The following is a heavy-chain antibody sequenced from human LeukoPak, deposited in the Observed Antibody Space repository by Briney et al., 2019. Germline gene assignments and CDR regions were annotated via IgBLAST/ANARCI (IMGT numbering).Heavy chain of an antibody. CDR1: GGSINNYY. Sequence: SETLPLICTVSGGSINNYYWSWIRQPPGKGLEWMGYIYYSGSNKYNPSLKSRVTISVDTSKNQFSLKLSSVTAADTAVYYCARGPSGMDVWGQGTTVTVSS. J-gene: IGHJ6*02. V-gene: IGHV4-59*01. CDR2: IYYSGSN. CDR3: ARGPSGMDV.